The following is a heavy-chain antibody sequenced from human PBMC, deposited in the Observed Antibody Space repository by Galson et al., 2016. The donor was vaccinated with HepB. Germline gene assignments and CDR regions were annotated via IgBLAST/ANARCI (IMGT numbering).Heavy chain of an antibody. V-gene: IGHV6-1*01. CDR3: ARMHLALDY. Sequence: GRTYYRSKYYNDYAVSMKSRITINPDTSKNQFSLQLNSVTPEDTAVYYCARMHLALDYWGQGTLVTVSS. CDR2: TYYRSKYYN. J-gene: IGHJ4*02.